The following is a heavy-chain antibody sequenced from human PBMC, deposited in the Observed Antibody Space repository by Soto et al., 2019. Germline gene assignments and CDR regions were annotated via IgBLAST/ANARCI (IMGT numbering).Heavy chain of an antibody. CDR3: ARRYGGNFDY. Sequence: QVQLQESGPGLVKPSQTLSLTCTVSGGSISSGGYYWSWIRQHPGKGLEWIGDIYYSGSTYYNPSLNRRVTISVDTSKNQFSLKLSSVTAADTAVYYCARRYGGNFDYWGQGTLVTVSS. D-gene: IGHD2-15*01. J-gene: IGHJ4*02. CDR2: IYYSGST. CDR1: GGSISSGGYY. V-gene: IGHV4-31*03.